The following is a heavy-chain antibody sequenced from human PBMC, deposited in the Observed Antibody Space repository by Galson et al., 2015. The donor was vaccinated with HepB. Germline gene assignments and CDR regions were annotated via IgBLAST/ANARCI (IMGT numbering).Heavy chain of an antibody. CDR1: GYTFTSYY. D-gene: IGHD3-10*01. J-gene: IGHJ4*02. CDR3: ARTVGRHYYGSGSQIDY. CDR2: INPNGGST. Sequence: SVKVSCKASGYTFTSYYMHWVRQAPGQGLEWMGIINPNGGSTSYAQKFQGRVTMTRDTSTSTVYMELSSLRSEDTAVYYCARTVGRHYYGSGSQIDYWGQGTLVTVSS. V-gene: IGHV1-46*03.